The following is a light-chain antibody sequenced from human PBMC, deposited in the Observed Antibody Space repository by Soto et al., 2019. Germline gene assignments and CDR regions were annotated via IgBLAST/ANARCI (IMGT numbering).Light chain of an antibody. CDR3: QQYNNWPPLT. CDR2: GAS. Sequence: EIVMTQSPATLSVSPGERATLACRASQSVSSTLAWYQQKPGQAPRLLIYGASTMANGIPARFSGSGSGTEFTLTISSLQSEDFAVYYCQQYNNWPPLTFGGGTKVEIK. J-gene: IGKJ4*01. CDR1: QSVSST. V-gene: IGKV3-15*01.